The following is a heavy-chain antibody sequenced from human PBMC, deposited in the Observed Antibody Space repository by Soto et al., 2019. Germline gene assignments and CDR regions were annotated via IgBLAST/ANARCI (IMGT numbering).Heavy chain of an antibody. J-gene: IGHJ3*02. CDR1: GFTFTDHY. CDR3: ARDPEEWEPGGLGAFDI. CDR2: IGNSGSPI. V-gene: IGHV3-11*01. Sequence: GGSLRLSCAASGFTFTDHYMTWIRQAPGKGLECVSYIGNSGSPIVYADSVKGRFTTSRDNAKNSLYLQMNSLRVEDTAVYYCARDPEEWEPGGLGAFDIWGQGTMVTVSS. D-gene: IGHD1-26*01.